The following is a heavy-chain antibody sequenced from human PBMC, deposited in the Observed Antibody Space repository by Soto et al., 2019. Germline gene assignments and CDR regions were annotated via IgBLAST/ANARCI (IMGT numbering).Heavy chain of an antibody. CDR3: AKDVAVGNGYNDY. J-gene: IGHJ4*02. CDR2: IGGSGGST. V-gene: IGHV3-23*01. Sequence: GGSLRLSCAASGFTFSSYAMTWVRQAPGKGLEWVSAIGGSGGSTYYADSVKGRFTISRDNSKNTLYLQMNSLRAEDTAVYYCAKDVAVGNGYNDYWGQGTLVTVSS. D-gene: IGHD3-22*01. CDR1: GFTFSSYA.